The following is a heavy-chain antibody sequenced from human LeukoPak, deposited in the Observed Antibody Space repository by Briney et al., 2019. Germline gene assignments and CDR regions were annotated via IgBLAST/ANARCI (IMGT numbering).Heavy chain of an antibody. Sequence: GGSLRLSCVGSGFTFRSHAMSWVRQAPEKGLEFVSGIYENGGTTYYADSVKGRFSISRDNSKNTLYLQMDSLRGEDTAVYYCAKEPQKAAERNYWGQGTLVTVSS. CDR3: AKEPQKAAERNY. D-gene: IGHD2-15*01. J-gene: IGHJ4*02. V-gene: IGHV3-23*01. CDR1: GFTFRSHA. CDR2: IYENGGTT.